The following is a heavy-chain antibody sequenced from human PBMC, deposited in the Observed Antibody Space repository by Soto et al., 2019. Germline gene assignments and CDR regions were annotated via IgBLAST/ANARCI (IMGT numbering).Heavy chain of an antibody. D-gene: IGHD6-19*01. CDR3: ARSVAVPGAHIDY. V-gene: IGHV4-59*01. J-gene: IGHJ4*02. CDR1: GGSISGSY. CDR2: VYYTGST. Sequence: SETLSLTCSVAGGSISGSYWSWIRQSPGKGLEWLGYVYYTGSTNYSPSLRSRVSISVDTSKNEFSLRLSSVTAADTAVYFCARSVAVPGAHIDYWGQGTQVTVSS.